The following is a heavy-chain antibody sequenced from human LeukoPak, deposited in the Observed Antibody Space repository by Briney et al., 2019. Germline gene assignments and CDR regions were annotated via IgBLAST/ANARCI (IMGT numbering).Heavy chain of an antibody. D-gene: IGHD6-19*01. CDR2: ISYDGNNK. Sequence: QPGRSLRLSCAASGFIFNNYALHWVRQAPGKGLEWVTVISYDGNNKYYADSVRGRFTISRDNSKRTLYLQMNSLRPEDTAVYYCARQEVGIGWLIDFWGQGTLVTVSS. V-gene: IGHV3-30-3*01. J-gene: IGHJ4*02. CDR3: ARQEVGIGWLIDF. CDR1: GFIFNNYA.